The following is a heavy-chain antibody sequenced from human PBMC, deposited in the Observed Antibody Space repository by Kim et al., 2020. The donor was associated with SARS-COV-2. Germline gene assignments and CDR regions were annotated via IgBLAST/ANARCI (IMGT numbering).Heavy chain of an antibody. V-gene: IGHV3-7*01. D-gene: IGHD2-2*01. CDR2: INQDGSEK. CDR3: ARDQFIVVVPVAGLPDY. Sequence: GGSLRLSCAVSGFSFSTHWMSWVRQAPGKGLEWVANINQDGSEKFYVDSVKGRFTISRDNAKNSLYLQMDSLRADDTALYYCARDQFIVVVPVAGLPDYWGQGTLVTVSS. CDR1: GFSFSTHW. J-gene: IGHJ4*02.